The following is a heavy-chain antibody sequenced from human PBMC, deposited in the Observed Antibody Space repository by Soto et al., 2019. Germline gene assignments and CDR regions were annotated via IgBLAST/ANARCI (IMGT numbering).Heavy chain of an antibody. V-gene: IGHV4-39*07. CDR2: IFYDGNT. CDR1: GDSISISIYY. Sequence: PSETLSLTCSVSGDSISISIYYWACIRQPPGKGLEWIANIFYDGNTYYNSSLKSRVTIPVDTSKNQLSLKLSSVTAADTAVYYCARFGTSPNGNWFDPWGQGTLVTVSS. CDR3: ARFGTSPNGNWFDP. J-gene: IGHJ5*02. D-gene: IGHD3-10*01.